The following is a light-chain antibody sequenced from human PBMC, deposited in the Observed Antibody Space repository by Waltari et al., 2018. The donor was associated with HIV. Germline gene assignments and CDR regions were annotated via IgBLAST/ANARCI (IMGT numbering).Light chain of an antibody. CDR1: QSLLYSSNNKNH. V-gene: IGKV4-1*01. CDR2: WAS. J-gene: IGKJ4*01. Sequence: IAMNQSPDSLAVSLGERATINCKSSQSLLYSSNNKNHLAWYQQKPGQPPKLLVYWASTRESGVPDRFSGSGSGTDFTLTIRSLQAEDVAIYYCQQYLGLPLTFSGGTRVEI. CDR3: QQYLGLPLT.